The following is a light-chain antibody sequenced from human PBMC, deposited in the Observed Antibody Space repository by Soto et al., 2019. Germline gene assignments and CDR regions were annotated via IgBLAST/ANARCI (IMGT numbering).Light chain of an antibody. CDR1: QTITRW. J-gene: IGKJ1*01. CDR2: DAS. CDR3: QQSYSTPPT. V-gene: IGKV1-5*01. Sequence: DIQMTQSPSTLSASVGDRVTITCRASQTITRWIAWYQQKPGKAPKLLIYDASTLESGVPSRFSGSRSGTEFTLTISSLQPDDFATYYCQQSYSTPPTFGQGTKVDIK.